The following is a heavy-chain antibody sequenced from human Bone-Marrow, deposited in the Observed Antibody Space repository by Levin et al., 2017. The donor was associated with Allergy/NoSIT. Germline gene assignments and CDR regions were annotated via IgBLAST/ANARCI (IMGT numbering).Heavy chain of an antibody. CDR1: GFTVSSNY. D-gene: IGHD3-3*01. J-gene: IGHJ4*02. V-gene: IGHV3-53*01. CDR3: ATSGRNYYFDY. CDR2: IYSGGST. Sequence: GESLKISCAASGFTVSSNYMSWVRQAPGKGLEWVSVIYSGGSTYYADSVKGRFTISRDNSKNTLYLQMNSLRAEDTAVYYCATSGRNYYFDYWGQGTLVTVSS.